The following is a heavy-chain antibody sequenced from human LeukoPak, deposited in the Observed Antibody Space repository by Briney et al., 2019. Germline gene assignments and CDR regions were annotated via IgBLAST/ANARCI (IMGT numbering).Heavy chain of an antibody. J-gene: IGHJ4*02. CDR2: ISYDGSNK. CDR1: GFTFSSYA. CDR3: ARETGEKYYFDY. D-gene: IGHD1-1*01. V-gene: IGHV3-30*04. Sequence: GGSLRLSRAASGFTFSSYAMHWVRQAPGKGLEWVAVISYDGSNKYYADSVKGRFTISRDNSRNTLYLQMNSLRAEDTAVYYCARETGEKYYFDYWGQGTLVTVSS.